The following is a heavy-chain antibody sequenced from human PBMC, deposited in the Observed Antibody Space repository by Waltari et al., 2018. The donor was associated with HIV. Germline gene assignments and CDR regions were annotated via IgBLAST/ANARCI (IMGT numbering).Heavy chain of an antibody. CDR3: AKDIGGYDSFYYYYGMDV. J-gene: IGHJ6*02. Sequence: EVQLVESGGVVVQPGGSLRLSCAASGFTFDDYTMHWVRQAPGKDLEWVSLISWGGGSTYYPDSVKGRFTISRDNSKNSLYLQMNSLRTEDTALYYCAKDIGGYDSFYYYYGMDVWGQGTTVTVSS. D-gene: IGHD5-12*01. CDR2: ISWGGGST. CDR1: GFTFDDYT. V-gene: IGHV3-43*01.